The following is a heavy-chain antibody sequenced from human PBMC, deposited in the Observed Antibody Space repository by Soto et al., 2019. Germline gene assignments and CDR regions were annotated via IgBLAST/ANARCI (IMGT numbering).Heavy chain of an antibody. D-gene: IGHD5-18*01. CDR2: ISSSSSYI. Sequence: EVQLVESGGGLVKPGGSLRLSCAASGFTFSSYSMNWVRQAPGKGLEWVSSISSSSSYIYYADSVKGRFTISRDNAKNSLYLQRNSLRAEDTAVYYCARSGGDTAMVYYFDYWGQGTLVTVSS. V-gene: IGHV3-21*01. CDR1: GFTFSSYS. J-gene: IGHJ4*02. CDR3: ARSGGDTAMVYYFDY.